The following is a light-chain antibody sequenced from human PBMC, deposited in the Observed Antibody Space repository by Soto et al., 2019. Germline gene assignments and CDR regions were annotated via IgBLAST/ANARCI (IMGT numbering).Light chain of an antibody. CDR3: QQYNRYST. V-gene: IGKV1-5*01. CDR1: QSINAW. CDR2: DAS. Sequence: DIQMTQSPSTLSASVGDRVTITCRASQSINAWLAWYQQKPGKAPNLLIYDASTLDSGVPSRFSGSASGTEFTITISSLQPDDFATDYCQQYNRYSTFGQGTKVDIK. J-gene: IGKJ1*01.